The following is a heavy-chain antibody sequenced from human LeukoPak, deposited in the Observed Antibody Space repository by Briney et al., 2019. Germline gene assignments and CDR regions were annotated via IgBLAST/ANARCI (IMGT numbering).Heavy chain of an antibody. CDR1: VFTVSSNY. CDR3: ARAVFIPNRLDV. V-gene: IGHV3-53*01. J-gene: IGHJ6*02. CDR2: IYSGGST. D-gene: IGHD1-14*01. Sequence: PGGSLRLSCAASVFTVSSNYMSWVRQAPGKGLEWVSVIYSGGSTYYADSVKGRFTISRDNSKTTLYLQMNSLRAEDTAVYYCARAVFIPNRLDVWGQGTTVTVSS.